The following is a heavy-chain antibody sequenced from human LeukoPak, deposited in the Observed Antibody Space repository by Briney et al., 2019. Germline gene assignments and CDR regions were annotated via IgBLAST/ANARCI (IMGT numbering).Heavy chain of an antibody. CDR1: TVSXNX. CDR3: ARLSGYSKWFDD. V-gene: IGHV3-66*02. Sequence: TVSXNXXXWGRQAPGKGVVWVSVVYSPCSTYYGVSVNGRFTISRYNSKNTLYLQMNNLRAEGTAVYYCARLSGYSKWFDDWGQGTLVTVSP. J-gene: IGHJ5*02. D-gene: IGHD3-3*01. CDR2: VYSPCST.